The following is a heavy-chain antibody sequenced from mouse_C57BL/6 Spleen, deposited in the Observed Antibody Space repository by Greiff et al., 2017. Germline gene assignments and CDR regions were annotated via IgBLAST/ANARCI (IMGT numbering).Heavy chain of an antibody. V-gene: IGHV5-17*01. CDR3: ARYYGSSYGDYYAMDY. CDR2: ISSGSSTL. D-gene: IGHD1-1*01. CDR1: GFTFSDYG. J-gene: IGHJ4*01. Sequence: EVQRVESGGGLVKPGGSLKLSCAASGFTFSDYGMHWVRQAPEKGLQWVAYISSGSSTLYYADTGKGRFTISRDNAKHTLFLQMPSLWSEDTAMYYCARYYGSSYGDYYAMDYWGQGTSVTVSS.